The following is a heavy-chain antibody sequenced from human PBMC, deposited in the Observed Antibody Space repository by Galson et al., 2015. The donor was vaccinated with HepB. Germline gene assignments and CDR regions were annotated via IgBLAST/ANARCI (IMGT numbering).Heavy chain of an antibody. CDR3: ARDIRAMDYYGSGSADDAFDI. CDR1: GYTFTSYY. V-gene: IGHV1-46*01. J-gene: IGHJ3*02. CDR2: INPSGFRA. D-gene: IGHD3-10*01. Sequence: SVKVSCKASGYTFTSYYMHWVRQAPGQGLEWMGIINPSGFRASYAQKFQGRVTMTRDTSTSTVHMELSSLRSEDTAVYYCARDIRAMDYYGSGSADDAFDIWGQGTMVTVSS.